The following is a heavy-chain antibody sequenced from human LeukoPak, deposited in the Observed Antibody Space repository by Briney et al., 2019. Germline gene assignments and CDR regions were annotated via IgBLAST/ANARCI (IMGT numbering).Heavy chain of an antibody. D-gene: IGHD3-9*01. J-gene: IGHJ4*02. CDR2: IYYSGST. CDR3: ATSHDILTGYYGEIDY. V-gene: IGHV4-31*03. CDR1: GGSISSGGSY. Sequence: SQTLSLTCTVSGGSISSGGSYWSWIRQHPGKGLEWIGYIYYSGSTYYNPSLKSRVTISVDTSKNQFSLKLSSVTAADTAVYYCATSHDILTGYYGEIDYWGQGTLVTVSS.